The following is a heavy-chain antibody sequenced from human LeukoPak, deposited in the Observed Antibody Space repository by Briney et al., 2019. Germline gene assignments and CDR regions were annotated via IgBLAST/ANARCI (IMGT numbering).Heavy chain of an antibody. CDR3: ARGRVTTIANYYYIDV. CDR2: TYFRSKWYN. D-gene: IGHD4-17*01. Sequence: SQTLSLTCAISGDNVSGNNTAWNYIRQSPSRGLEWLGRTYFRSKWYNDYAESVKSRIIINPDTSKNHFSLQLNSVTPEDTAVYYCARGRVTTIANYYYIDVWGKGTTVTVSS. J-gene: IGHJ6*03. V-gene: IGHV6-1*01. CDR1: GDNVSGNNTA.